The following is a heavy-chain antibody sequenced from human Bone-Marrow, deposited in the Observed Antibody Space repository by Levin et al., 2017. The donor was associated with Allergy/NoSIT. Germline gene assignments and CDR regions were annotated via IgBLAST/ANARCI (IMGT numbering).Heavy chain of an antibody. CDR1: GFTFNNYN. Sequence: GGSLRLSCAASGFTFNNYNMNWVRQAPGKGLEWVSSISSTSTYIHYSDSVRGRFTISRDSAQNSLYLQMNSLRAEDTAVYYCARENYYASGTSFYNYYHGMDVWGQGTTVTVSS. CDR3: ARENYYASGTSFYNYYHGMDV. J-gene: IGHJ6*02. D-gene: IGHD3-10*01. CDR2: ISSTSTYI. V-gene: IGHV3-21*01.